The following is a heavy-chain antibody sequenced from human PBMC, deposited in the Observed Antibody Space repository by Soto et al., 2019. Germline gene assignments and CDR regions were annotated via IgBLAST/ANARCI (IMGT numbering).Heavy chain of an antibody. V-gene: IGHV1-69*01. Sequence: QVQLVQSGAEVKKPGSSVKVSCKASGGAFGSYAINWVRQAPGQGLEWMGGIIPMFETTNYAQRFQGRVTVTADESTSTVYLELTRLRSEDTGMYYCTGHRGYSSGYWGQDFWGQGTLVTVSS. J-gene: IGHJ4*02. D-gene: IGHD5-12*01. CDR2: IIPMFETT. CDR1: GGAFGSYA. CDR3: TGHRGYSSGYWGQDF.